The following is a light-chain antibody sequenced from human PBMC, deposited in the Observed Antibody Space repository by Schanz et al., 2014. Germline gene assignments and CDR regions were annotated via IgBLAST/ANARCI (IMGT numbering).Light chain of an antibody. J-gene: IGLJ3*02. Sequence: QSALTQPASVSGSPGQSITISCTGTSSDIGGRAYVSWYQQRPGKAPQLILYDVNSRPSGVPDRFSGSKSGKTASLTISGLQADDEADYYCTSYTSSRTWVFGGGTKLTVL. CDR2: DVN. V-gene: IGLV2-14*01. CDR1: SSDIGGRAY. CDR3: TSYTSSRTWV.